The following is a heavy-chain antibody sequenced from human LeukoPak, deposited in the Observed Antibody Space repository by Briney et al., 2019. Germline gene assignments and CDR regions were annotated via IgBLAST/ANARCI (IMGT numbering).Heavy chain of an antibody. V-gene: IGHV4-39*07. CDR1: CGSISSSNYY. CDR3: ARAVTSSSSWYKWVNWFDP. Sequence: PSETLSLTCTVSCGSISSSNYYWGWIRQPPGKGLECIGSVYYSGNTYYNPSLKSRVTISVDTSKNQFSLKLSSVTAADTAVYYCARAVTSSSSWYKWVNWFDPWGQGTLVTVSS. CDR2: VYYSGNT. J-gene: IGHJ5*02. D-gene: IGHD6-13*01.